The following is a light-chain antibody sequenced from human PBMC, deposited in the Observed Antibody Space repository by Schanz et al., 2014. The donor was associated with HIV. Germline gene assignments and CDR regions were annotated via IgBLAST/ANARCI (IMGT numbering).Light chain of an antibody. CDR2: DDD. J-gene: IGLJ2*01. Sequence: QSVLTQPPSLSGAPGQRVSLSCNGSSSNIGAGYDVHWYQQFPGTAPKLLIFDDDSRPSGVPDRFSGSKSGTSASLAITGLQADDEADYYCQSYDSGLSGVVFGGGTKLTVL. CDR1: SSNIGAGYD. CDR3: QSYDSGLSGVV. V-gene: IGLV1-40*01.